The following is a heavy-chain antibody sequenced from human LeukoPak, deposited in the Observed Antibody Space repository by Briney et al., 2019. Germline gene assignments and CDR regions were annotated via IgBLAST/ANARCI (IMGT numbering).Heavy chain of an antibody. Sequence: PGGTLRLSCAASGFTFSSYAMHWVRQAPGTGMERVAVISYDGSNKYYADSVKGRFTISRDNSKNTLYPQMNSRRAEDTAVYYCARDSGGSSGEVCWFDPWGQGTLVTVSS. V-gene: IGHV3-30-3*01. J-gene: IGHJ5*02. CDR1: GFTFSSYA. CDR2: ISYDGSNK. CDR3: ARDSGGSSGEVCWFDP. D-gene: IGHD1-26*01.